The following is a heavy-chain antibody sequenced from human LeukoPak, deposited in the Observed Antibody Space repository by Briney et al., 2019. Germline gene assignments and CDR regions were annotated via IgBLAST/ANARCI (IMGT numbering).Heavy chain of an antibody. J-gene: IGHJ4*02. CDR1: GYTFTSYY. V-gene: IGHV1-46*01. CDR2: INPSGGST. D-gene: IGHD3-16*02. Sequence: ASVKVSCKASGYTFTSYYMHWVRHAPGQGLEWMGIINPSGGSTSYAQKFQGRVTMTRDTSTSTVYMELSSLRSEDSAVYYCARDQFQGLSVAFEFDYWGQGTLVTVSS. CDR3: ARDQFQGLSVAFEFDY.